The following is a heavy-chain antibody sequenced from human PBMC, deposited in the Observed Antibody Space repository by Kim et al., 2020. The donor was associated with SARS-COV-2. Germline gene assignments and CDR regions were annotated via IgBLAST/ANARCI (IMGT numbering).Heavy chain of an antibody. D-gene: IGHD3-22*01. Sequence: YYSTSLETRLTISKDTSKNQVVITMTNMDPVDTATYYCARVDTSGYEFDFWGQGTLVTVSS. V-gene: IGHV2-70*01. CDR3: ARVDTSGYEFDF. J-gene: IGHJ4*02.